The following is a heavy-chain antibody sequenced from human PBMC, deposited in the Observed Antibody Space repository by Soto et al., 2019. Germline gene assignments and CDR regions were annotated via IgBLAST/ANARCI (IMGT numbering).Heavy chain of an antibody. CDR1: GGSISSGGYY. Sequence: QVQLQESGPGLVKPSQTLSLTCTVSGGSISSGGYYWSWIRQHPGKGLEWIGYIYYSGSTYYNPSLKRRVTISVDTSKNQFSLKLSSVTAADTAVYYCARADYGDYYYYMDVWGKGTTVTVSS. D-gene: IGHD4-17*01. CDR3: ARADYGDYYYYMDV. CDR2: IYYSGST. V-gene: IGHV4-31*03. J-gene: IGHJ6*03.